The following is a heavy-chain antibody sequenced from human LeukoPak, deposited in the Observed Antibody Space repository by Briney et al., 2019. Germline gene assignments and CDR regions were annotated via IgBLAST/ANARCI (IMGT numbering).Heavy chain of an antibody. Sequence: GESLKISCKGSGYTFTNYWIGWVRQMPGKGLEWMGIIYPGDSDTRYSPSFQGQVAISADKSISTAYLQWSSLKASDTAMYYCARHKGVAAPNWFDPWGQGTLVTVSS. D-gene: IGHD6-19*01. V-gene: IGHV5-51*01. J-gene: IGHJ5*02. CDR2: IYPGDSDT. CDR1: GYTFTNYW. CDR3: ARHKGVAAPNWFDP.